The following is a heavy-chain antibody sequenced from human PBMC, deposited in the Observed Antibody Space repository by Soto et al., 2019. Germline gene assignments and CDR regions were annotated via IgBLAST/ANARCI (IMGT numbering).Heavy chain of an antibody. CDR2: IYYSGST. CDR1: GGSISSGGYY. J-gene: IGHJ5*02. CDR3: AREITMSWFDP. D-gene: IGHD3-22*01. V-gene: IGHV4-31*03. Sequence: ASETLSLTCTVSGGSISSGGYYWSWIRQHPGKGLEWIGYIYYSGSTYYNPSLKSRVTISVDTSKNQFSLKLSSVTAADTAVYYCAREITMSWFDPWGQGTLVTVSS.